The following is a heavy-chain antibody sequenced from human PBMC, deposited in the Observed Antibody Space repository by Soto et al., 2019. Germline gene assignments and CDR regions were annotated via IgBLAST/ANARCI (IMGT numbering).Heavy chain of an antibody. CDR2: IDHSGST. D-gene: IGHD6-13*01. V-gene: IGHV4-34*01. Sequence: QVQLQQWGAGLLKPSETLSLTCAVYGGSFSGFYWSWIRQPPGKGLEWIGEIDHSGSTNYNPSLKGRVTISLDTSKSQFSLKLSSVTAADTAVYYCARGLRGRSSSWYNYWGQGTLVTVSS. CDR1: GGSFSGFY. CDR3: ARGLRGRSSSWYNY. J-gene: IGHJ4*02.